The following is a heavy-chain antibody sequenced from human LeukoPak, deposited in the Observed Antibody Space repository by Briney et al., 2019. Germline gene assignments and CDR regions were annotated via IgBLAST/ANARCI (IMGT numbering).Heavy chain of an antibody. CDR1: GFTFSDYY. J-gene: IGHJ4*02. CDR3: ARYKSHSSTTFDY. V-gene: IGHV3-11*01. CDR2: ISSSGSTV. Sequence: GGSLRLSCAASGFTFSDYYMSWIRQAPGKGLEWVSYISSSGSTVYYADSVKGRFTIPRDNAKNSLYLQMNSLRAEDTAVYYCARYKSHSSTTFDYWGQGTLVTVSS. D-gene: IGHD6-13*01.